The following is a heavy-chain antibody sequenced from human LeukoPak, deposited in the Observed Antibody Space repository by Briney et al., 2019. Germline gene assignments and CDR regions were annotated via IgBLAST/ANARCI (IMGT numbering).Heavy chain of an antibody. V-gene: IGHV4-4*07. CDR1: GGSISSYY. Sequence: PSETLSLTCTVSGGSISSYYWSWIRQPAGKGLEWIGRIYTSGSTNYNPSLKSRVTMSVDTSKNQFSLKLSSVTAADTAVYYCARGGLYCSGGSCYSGLDFDYWGQGTLVTVSS. J-gene: IGHJ4*02. CDR3: ARGGLYCSGGSCYSGLDFDY. D-gene: IGHD2-15*01. CDR2: IYTSGST.